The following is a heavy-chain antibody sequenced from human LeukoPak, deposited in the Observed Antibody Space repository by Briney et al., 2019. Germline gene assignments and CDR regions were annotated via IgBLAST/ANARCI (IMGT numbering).Heavy chain of an antibody. J-gene: IGHJ4*02. D-gene: IGHD7-27*01. Sequence: SETLSLTCAVSGAPMTSYYWTWIRQPPGKGLEWVGYMYFGERTNYNPSLKSRATISIDTSKKQFSLNLKSVTAADTAVYYCARIPGDRPDDWGQGTLVTVS. CDR2: MYFGERT. V-gene: IGHV4-59*01. CDR1: GAPMTSYY. CDR3: ARIPGDRPDD.